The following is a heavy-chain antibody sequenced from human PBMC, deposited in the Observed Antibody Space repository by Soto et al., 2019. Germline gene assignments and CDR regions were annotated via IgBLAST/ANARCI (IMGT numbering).Heavy chain of an antibody. CDR2: IIPIFGTA. J-gene: IGHJ2*01. Sequence: QVQLVQSGAEVKKPGSSVKVSCKASGGTFSSYAISWVRQAPGQGLEWMGGIIPIFGTANYAQKFQGRVTITADESTRTAYMELSSVRSEDTAVYYWAGELTMIVAPSSHGYFVLGGRGTLVTVPS. CDR3: AGELTMIVAPSSHGYFVL. D-gene: IGHD3-22*01. CDR1: GGTFSSYA. V-gene: IGHV1-69*01.